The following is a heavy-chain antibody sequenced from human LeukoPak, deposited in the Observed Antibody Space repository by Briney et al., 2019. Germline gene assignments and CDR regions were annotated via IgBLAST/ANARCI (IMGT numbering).Heavy chain of an antibody. CDR3: ARGGDYLNWFDP. CDR2: IIPIFGTA. D-gene: IGHD4-17*01. CDR1: GGTFSSYA. V-gene: IGHV1-69*13. J-gene: IGHJ5*02. Sequence: GASVKVSCKASGGTFSSYAISWVRQAPGQGLEWMGGIIPIFGTANYAQKFQGRVTITADESTSTAYMELSSLRSEDTAVYYCARGGDYLNWFDPWGQGTLVTVSS.